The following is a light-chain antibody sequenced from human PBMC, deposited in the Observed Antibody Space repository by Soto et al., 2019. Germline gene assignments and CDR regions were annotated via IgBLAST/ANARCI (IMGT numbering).Light chain of an antibody. V-gene: IGKV1-6*01. CDR2: AAS. J-gene: IGKJ4*01. CDR1: HGIRND. CDR3: LQDYNYPLT. Sequence: AIQMTQSPSSLSASVGDRATITCRASHGIRNDLGWYQQKPGKAPKLLIYAASSLQSGVPSRFSGSGSGTDFTLTISSLQPEDFATYYCLQDYNYPLTFGGGTKVDIK.